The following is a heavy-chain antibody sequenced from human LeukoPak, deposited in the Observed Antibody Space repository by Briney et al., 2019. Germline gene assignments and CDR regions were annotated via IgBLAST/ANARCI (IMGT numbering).Heavy chain of an antibody. V-gene: IGHV1-2*02. CDR1: GYTFTSYD. D-gene: IGHD2-15*01. CDR3: ASGSSWLYYYYYMDV. Sequence: ASVKVSCKASGYTFTSYDINWVRQATGQGLEWMGWINPNSGGTNYAQKFQGRVTMTRDTSISTAYMELSRLRSDDTAVYYCASGSSWLYYYYYMDVWGKGTTVTISS. CDR2: INPNSGGT. J-gene: IGHJ6*03.